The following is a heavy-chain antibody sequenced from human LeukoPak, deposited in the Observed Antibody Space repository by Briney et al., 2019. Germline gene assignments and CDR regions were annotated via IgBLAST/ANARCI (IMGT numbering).Heavy chain of an antibody. V-gene: IGHV4-59*01. CDR2: IYYSGST. Sequence: PSETLSLTCTVSGGSISSYYWSWIRQPPGKGLEWIGYIYYSGSTNYNPSLKSRVTLSVDTSKNQFSLKLSSVTAADTAVYYCARGARDIVVVPVRGYYYYMDVWGKGTTVTVSS. CDR1: GGSISSYY. CDR3: ARGARDIVVVPVRGYYYYMDV. J-gene: IGHJ6*03. D-gene: IGHD2-2*01.